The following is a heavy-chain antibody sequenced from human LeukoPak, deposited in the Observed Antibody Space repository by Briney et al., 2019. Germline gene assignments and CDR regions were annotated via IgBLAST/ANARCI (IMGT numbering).Heavy chain of an antibody. Sequence: GGSLRLSCAVSGFIVSRNYMSWVRQAPGKGLEWVSIIYSGGDTYYADSVKGRFTIPRDNSNNTLYLQMNSLRAEDTGVYYCARDRRYSSSWYFWNWGQGALVTVSS. CDR1: GFIVSRNY. D-gene: IGHD6-13*01. V-gene: IGHV3-53*01. J-gene: IGHJ4*02. CDR2: IYSGGDT. CDR3: ARDRRYSSSWYFWN.